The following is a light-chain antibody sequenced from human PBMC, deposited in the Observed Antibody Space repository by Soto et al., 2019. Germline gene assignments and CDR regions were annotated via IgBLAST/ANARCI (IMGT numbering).Light chain of an antibody. CDR2: GAS. J-gene: IGKJ5*01. Sequence: IVMTHSPATLSVSPGERATLSCRASQSVSSNLAWFQQKPGQAPRLLMYGASTRATGIPARFSGSGSATEFTLTISSLQSEDFAVYYCQQYNNWPPITFGQGTRLEIK. CDR3: QQYNNWPPIT. V-gene: IGKV3D-15*01. CDR1: QSVSSN.